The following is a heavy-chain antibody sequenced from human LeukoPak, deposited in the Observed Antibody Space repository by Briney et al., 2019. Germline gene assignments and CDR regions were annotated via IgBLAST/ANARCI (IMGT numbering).Heavy chain of an antibody. CDR1: GFTFSSDA. V-gene: IGHV3-23*01. CDR3: AKEVTSSGWPLAY. CDR2: ISGSGTKT. J-gene: IGHJ4*02. D-gene: IGHD6-19*01. Sequence: PGGSPRLSCAASGFTFSSDAMSWVRQAPGKGLEWVSGISGSGTKTYYADSVKGRFTISRDNSKNTLYVQMNSLRANDTAVYYCAKEVTSSGWPLAYWGQGALVTVSS.